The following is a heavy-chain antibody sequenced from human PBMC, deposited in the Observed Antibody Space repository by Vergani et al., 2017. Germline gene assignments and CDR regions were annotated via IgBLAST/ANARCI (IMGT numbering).Heavy chain of an antibody. D-gene: IGHD2/OR15-2a*01. V-gene: IGHV3-33*06. CDR1: GFRFSSYG. CDR2: IWNDGSNK. J-gene: IGHJ6*03. Sequence: QVQLVESGGGVVQPGRSLRLSCGESGFRFSSYGMNWFRQAPGKGLEWLAVIWNDGSNKYYADSVKARFTISRDNSQNKVNLQMNSLRVDDTAVYYCAKYLGGSNSISCSYYMDVWGKGTLVTVSS. CDR3: AKYLGGSNSISCSYYMDV.